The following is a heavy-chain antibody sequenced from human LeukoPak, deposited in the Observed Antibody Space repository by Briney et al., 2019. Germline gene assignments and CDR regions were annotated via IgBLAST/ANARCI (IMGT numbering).Heavy chain of an antibody. V-gene: IGHV4-4*07. CDR3: ARHYDFWSGDRPDYGMDV. Sequence: PSETLSLTCTVSGGSISSYYWSWIRQPAGKGLEWIGRIYTSGSTNYNPSLKSRVTMSVDTSKNQFSLKLSSVTAADTAVYYCARHYDFWSGDRPDYGMDVWGQGTTVTVSS. CDR2: IYTSGST. D-gene: IGHD3-3*01. J-gene: IGHJ6*02. CDR1: GGSISSYY.